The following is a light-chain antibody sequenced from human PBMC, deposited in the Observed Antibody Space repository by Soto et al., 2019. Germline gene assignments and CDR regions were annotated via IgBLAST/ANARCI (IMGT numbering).Light chain of an antibody. CDR1: QSLQHSNGYNY. V-gene: IGKV2-28*01. CDR2: LAS. Sequence: DIVMTQSPLSLPVTPGEPASISCKSSQSLQHSNGYNYLDWYLQKPGQSPQILIYLASNRASGVPDRFSGSGSGTDFTLKISRVEAEDVWVYYCMQALQTPAFGQGTKVEIK. J-gene: IGKJ1*01. CDR3: MQALQTPA.